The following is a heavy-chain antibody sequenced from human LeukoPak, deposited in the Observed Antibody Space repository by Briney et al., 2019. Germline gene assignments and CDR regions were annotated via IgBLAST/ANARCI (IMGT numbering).Heavy chain of an antibody. J-gene: IGHJ4*02. Sequence: PGGSLRLSCAASGFTFSSSAVSWVRQDPGKGLEWVSAISNNGGYTYYADSVQGRFTISRDNSKSTLCLQMNSLRAEDTAVYYCAKQLGYCSDGSCYFPYWGQGTLVTVSS. CDR1: GFTFSSSA. D-gene: IGHD2-15*01. V-gene: IGHV3-23*01. CDR3: AKQLGYCSDGSCYFPY. CDR2: ISNNGGYT.